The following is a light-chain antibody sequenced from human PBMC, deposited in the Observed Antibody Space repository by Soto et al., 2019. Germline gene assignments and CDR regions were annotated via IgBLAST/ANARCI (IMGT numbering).Light chain of an antibody. CDR2: KAS. CDR1: QSISSW. Sequence: DIPMTQSPSTLSASVGDRVTITCRASQSISSWLAWYQQKPGKAPKLLIYKASSLESGVPSRFSGSGSGTEFTLTISSLQPDDCATYYCQQYKSYSRTFGQGTKVELK. V-gene: IGKV1-5*03. CDR3: QQYKSYSRT. J-gene: IGKJ1*01.